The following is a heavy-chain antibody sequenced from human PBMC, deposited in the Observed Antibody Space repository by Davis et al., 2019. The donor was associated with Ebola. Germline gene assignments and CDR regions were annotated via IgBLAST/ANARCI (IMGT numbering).Heavy chain of an antibody. J-gene: IGHJ6*02. CDR3: ARDPLPRYYYYGMDV. CDR1: GYTFTSYD. Sequence: ASVKVSCKASGYTFTSYDINWVRQATGQGLEWMGWMNPNSGNTGYAQKFQGRVTMTRNTSISTAYMELRSLRSDDTAVYYCARDPLPRYYYYGMDVWGQGTTVTVSS. V-gene: IGHV1-8*01. CDR2: MNPNSGNT.